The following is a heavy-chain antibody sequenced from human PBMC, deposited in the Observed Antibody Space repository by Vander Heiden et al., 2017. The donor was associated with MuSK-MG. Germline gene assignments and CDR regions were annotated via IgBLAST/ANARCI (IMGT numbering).Heavy chain of an antibody. J-gene: IGHJ4*02. D-gene: IGHD6-13*01. Sequence: QVQLVQSGAEVKTPGASVKVSCKASGYTFTGYYMHWVRQAPGQGLEWMGWINPNSGGTNYAQKFQGRVTMTRDTSISTAYMELSRLRSDDTAVYYCARCSVAAAGTGDFDYWGQGTLVTVSS. V-gene: IGHV1-2*02. CDR2: INPNSGGT. CDR3: ARCSVAAAGTGDFDY. CDR1: GYTFTGYY.